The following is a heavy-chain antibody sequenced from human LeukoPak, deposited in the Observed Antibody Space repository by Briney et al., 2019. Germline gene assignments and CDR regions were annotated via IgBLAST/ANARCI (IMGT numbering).Heavy chain of an antibody. CDR3: ARVGYYGSGSPNWFDP. V-gene: IGHV1-2*02. CDR1: GYTFTGYY. J-gene: IGHJ5*02. D-gene: IGHD3-10*01. Sequence: ASVKVSCKASGYTFTGYYMHWVRQAPGQGLEWMGWINPNSGGTNYAQKFQGRVTMTRDTSISTAYMELSRLRSDDTAVYYCARVGYYGSGSPNWFDPWGQGTLVTVSS. CDR2: INPNSGGT.